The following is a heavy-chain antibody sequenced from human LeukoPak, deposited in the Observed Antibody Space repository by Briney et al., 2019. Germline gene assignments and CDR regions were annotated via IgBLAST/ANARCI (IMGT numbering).Heavy chain of an antibody. CDR2: ISSSGSTI. CDR3: ARDEDRSPMDV. V-gene: IGHV3-48*04. D-gene: IGHD2-15*01. CDR1: GFTFSSYS. J-gene: IGHJ6*04. Sequence: GGSLRLSCAASGFTFSSYSMNWVRQAPGKGLEWVSYISSSGSTIYYADSVKGRFTISRDNAKNSLYLQMNSLRAEDTAVYYCARDEDRSPMDVWGKGTTVTVSS.